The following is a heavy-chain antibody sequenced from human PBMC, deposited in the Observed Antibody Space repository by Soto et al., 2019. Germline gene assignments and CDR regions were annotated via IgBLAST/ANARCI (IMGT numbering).Heavy chain of an antibody. V-gene: IGHV3-11*01. CDR1: GFTISDYY. D-gene: IGHD3-3*01. J-gene: IGHJ6*02. CDR3: ARDLHFLEWPIRGYYYYYGMDV. Sequence: GPLRLSFAASGFTISDYYLRWILQAPLQVLDWVAYMSSIGSTIYYADSVKGRFTISRDNAKNSLYLQMNSLRAEDTAVYYCARDLHFLEWPIRGYYYYYGMDVWGQGTTVTVSS. CDR2: MSSIGSTI.